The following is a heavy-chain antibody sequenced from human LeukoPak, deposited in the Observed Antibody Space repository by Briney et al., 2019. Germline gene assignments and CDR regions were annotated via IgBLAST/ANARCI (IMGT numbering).Heavy chain of an antibody. V-gene: IGHV4-61*02. CDR3: ARSYFYEYFQH. J-gene: IGHJ1*01. D-gene: IGHD3-3*01. Sequence: SETLSLTCTVSGGSISSGSYYWSWIRQPAGKGLEWIGRIYTSGSTNYNPSLKSRVTISVDTSKNQFSLKLSSVTAADTAVYYWARSYFYEYFQHWGKGTLVTVSS. CDR1: GGSISSGSYY. CDR2: IYTSGST.